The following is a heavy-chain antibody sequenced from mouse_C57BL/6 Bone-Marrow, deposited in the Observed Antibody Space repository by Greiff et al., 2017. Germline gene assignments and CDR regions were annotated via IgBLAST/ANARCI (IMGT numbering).Heavy chain of an antibody. J-gene: IGHJ2*01. D-gene: IGHD1-1*01. Sequence: VQLQQSGPELVKPGASVKISCKASGYSFTGYYMNWVKQSPEKSLEWIGEINPSTGGTTYNQKFKAKATLTVDKSSSTAYMQLKSLTSEDSAVYYCAYYGSSYLYYFDYWGQGTTLTVSS. CDR2: INPSTGGT. V-gene: IGHV1-42*01. CDR1: GYSFTGYY. CDR3: AYYGSSYLYYFDY.